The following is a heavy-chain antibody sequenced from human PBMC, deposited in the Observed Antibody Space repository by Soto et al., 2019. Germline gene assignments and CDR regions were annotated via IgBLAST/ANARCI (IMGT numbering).Heavy chain of an antibody. Sequence: QLQLQESGSGLVKPSQTLSLTCAVSGGSMSSGGYSWRWIRQPPGKGLEWIAYMYHSGSNYYNPXXXXXXXXXXXXXXXXXXXXXXXXXXXXXXXXXCARGPPFGRWGQGTLVT. V-gene: IGHV4-30-2*01. CDR1: GGSMSSGGYS. CDR2: MYHSGSN. J-gene: IGHJ4*02. D-gene: IGHD3-3*01. CDR3: ARGPPFGR.